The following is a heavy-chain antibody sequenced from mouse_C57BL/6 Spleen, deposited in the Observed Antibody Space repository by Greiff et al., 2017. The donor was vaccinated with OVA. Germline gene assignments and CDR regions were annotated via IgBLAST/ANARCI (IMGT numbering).Heavy chain of an antibody. J-gene: IGHJ2*01. CDR1: GYTFTSYW. CDR2: IDPSDSET. V-gene: IGHV1-52*01. Sequence: QVQLQQPGAELVRPGSSVKLSCKASGYTFTSYWMHWVKQRPIQGLEWIGNIDPSDSETHYNQKFKDKATLTVDKSSSTAYMQLSSLTSEDSAVYYCARWGYEYYLDYWGQGTTLTVSS. D-gene: IGHD2-3*01. CDR3: ARWGYEYYLDY.